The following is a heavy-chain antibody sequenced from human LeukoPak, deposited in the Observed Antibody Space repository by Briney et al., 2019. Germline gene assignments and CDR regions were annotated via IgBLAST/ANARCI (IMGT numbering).Heavy chain of an antibody. Sequence: SETLSLTCAVYGGSFSGYYWSWIRQPPGKGLEWIGSIYHSGSTYYNPSLKSRVTISVDTSKNQFSLKLSSVTAADTAVYYCARHPLLRAYYYYYMDVWGKGTTVTISS. CDR1: GGSFSGYY. CDR2: IYHSGST. CDR3: ARHPLLRAYYYYYMDV. V-gene: IGHV4-34*01. J-gene: IGHJ6*03. D-gene: IGHD1-26*01.